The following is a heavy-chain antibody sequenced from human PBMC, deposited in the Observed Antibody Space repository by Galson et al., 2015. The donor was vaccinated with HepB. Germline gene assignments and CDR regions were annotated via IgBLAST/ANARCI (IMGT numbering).Heavy chain of an antibody. CDR1: GYSFTSYW. Sequence: SGAEVKKPGESLKISCKGSGYSFTSYWIGWVRQMPGKGLEWMGIIYPGDSDTRYSPSFQGQVTISADKSISTAYLQWSSLKASDTAMYYCARHASALAYDYIWGSYRPEGAFDIWGQGTMVTVSS. V-gene: IGHV5-51*01. CDR2: IYPGDSDT. J-gene: IGHJ3*02. CDR3: ARHASALAYDYIWGSYRPEGAFDI. D-gene: IGHD3-16*02.